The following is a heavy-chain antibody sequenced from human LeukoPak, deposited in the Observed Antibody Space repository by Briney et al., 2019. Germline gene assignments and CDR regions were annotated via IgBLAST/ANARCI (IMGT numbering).Heavy chain of an antibody. CDR3: ARQGVGATARDAAHWGY. Sequence: SSETLSLTCTVSGGSISSYYWSWIRQPPGKGLEWIGYIYYSGSTNYSPSLKSRVTISVDTSKNQFSLKLSSVTAADTAVYYCARQGVGATARDAAHWGYWGQGTLVTVSS. CDR2: IYYSGST. J-gene: IGHJ4*02. CDR1: GGSISSYY. D-gene: IGHD1-26*01. V-gene: IGHV4-59*08.